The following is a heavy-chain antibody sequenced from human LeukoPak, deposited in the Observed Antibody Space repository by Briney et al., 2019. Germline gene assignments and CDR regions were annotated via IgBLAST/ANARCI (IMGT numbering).Heavy chain of an antibody. Sequence: PSETLSLTSTVPGGSISSYFWSWIRQPPGKGLEWIGEIYDSGSTNYNPSLKSRVTISEDTSKNRFSLKLSSVTTADTAVYYSSRAHEKRALLLYRLAPSPYCDYSGPGKLVTVSS. CDR2: IYDSGST. CDR1: GGSISSYF. V-gene: IGHV4-59*01. CDR3: SRAHEKRALLLYRLAPSPYCDY. D-gene: IGHD6-6*01. J-gene: IGHJ4*02.